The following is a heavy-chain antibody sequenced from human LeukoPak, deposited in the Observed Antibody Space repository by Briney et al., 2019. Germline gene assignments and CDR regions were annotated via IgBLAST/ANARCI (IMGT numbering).Heavy chain of an antibody. CDR2: IYYSGST. CDR1: GGSISSSSYY. CDR3: ARGSSGYYRFDY. V-gene: IGHV4-39*07. J-gene: IGHJ4*02. D-gene: IGHD3-22*01. Sequence: PSETLSLTCTVSGGSISSSSYYWGWIRQPPGKGLEWIGSIYYSGSTYYNPSLKSRVTISVDTSKNQFSLKLSSVTAADTAVYYCARGSSGYYRFDYWGQGTLVTVSS.